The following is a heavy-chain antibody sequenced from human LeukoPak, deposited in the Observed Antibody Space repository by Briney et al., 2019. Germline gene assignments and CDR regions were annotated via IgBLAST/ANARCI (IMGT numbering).Heavy chain of an antibody. CDR1: GFTFSSYA. CDR2: ISYDGSTT. Sequence: GGSLRLSCAASGFTFSSYAMNWVRQAPGKGLEWVAVISYDGSTTYYADSVKGRFTISRDNSKNTLYLQMNSLRAEDTAVYYCARERSGYYPLATDAFDIWGQGTMVTVSS. D-gene: IGHD3-22*01. CDR3: ARERSGYYPLATDAFDI. V-gene: IGHV3-30-3*01. J-gene: IGHJ3*02.